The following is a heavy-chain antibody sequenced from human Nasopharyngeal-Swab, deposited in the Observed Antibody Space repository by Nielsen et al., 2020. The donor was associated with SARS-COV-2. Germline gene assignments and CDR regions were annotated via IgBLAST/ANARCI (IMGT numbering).Heavy chain of an antibody. Sequence: GEPLKISCAASGFTFSDYYMSWFRQAPGKGLEWVSYISGRPYRASNYYTNYADSVRGRFTISRENAKNVVYLQMNTMRAEDTAVYYCSRVTAYGFDIWGQGTMVTVSS. J-gene: IGHJ3*02. V-gene: IGHV3-11*06. D-gene: IGHD3-16*01. CDR1: GFTFSDYY. CDR2: ISGRPYRASNYYT. CDR3: SRVTAYGFDI.